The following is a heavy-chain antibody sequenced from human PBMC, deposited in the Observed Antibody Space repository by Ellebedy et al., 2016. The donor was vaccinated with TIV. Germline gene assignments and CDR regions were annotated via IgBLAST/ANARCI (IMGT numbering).Heavy chain of an antibody. J-gene: IGHJ6*02. V-gene: IGHV3-15*07. CDR2: IKGKTDGGTT. D-gene: IGHD6-13*01. Sequence: GESLKISXAASGFKFSIYSMNWVRQAPGKGLEWVGRIKGKTDGGTTDYAAPVKGRFTISRDDSKNTLYLQMNSLKTEDTAVYYCTTGGIAYGMDVWGQGTTVTVSS. CDR1: GFKFSIYS. CDR3: TTGGIAYGMDV.